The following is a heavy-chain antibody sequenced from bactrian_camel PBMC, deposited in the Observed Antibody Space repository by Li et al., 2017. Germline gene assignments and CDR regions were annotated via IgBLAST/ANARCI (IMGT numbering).Heavy chain of an antibody. D-gene: IGHD1*01. J-gene: IGHJ6*01. Sequence: VQLVESGGGSVQDGGSLRLSCVAPGYMIRSSCMGIFRQAPGKEREGVSATDGDGRTSYADSVKGRFTISQDKAKNTLFLQMNSLKPEYTAMYYCAAHFVCFRPPPLHPSHYNAWGQGTQVTVS. CDR3: AAHFVCFRPPPLHPSHYNA. CDR2: TDGDGRT. CDR1: GYMIRSSC. V-gene: IGHV3S42*01.